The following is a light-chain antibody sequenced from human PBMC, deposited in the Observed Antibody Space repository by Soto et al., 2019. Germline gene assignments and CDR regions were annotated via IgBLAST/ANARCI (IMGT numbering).Light chain of an antibody. CDR2: DAS. Sequence: GDRVTITCRASQSINSRLAWYQQKPGKAPKLLIYDASNLAAGAPSRFSGSGSGTAFTFAISGLQPDDVATYYCQQYDSLPLTFGGGTKVDIK. V-gene: IGKV1-33*01. J-gene: IGKJ4*01. CDR3: QQYDSLPLT. CDR1: QSINSR.